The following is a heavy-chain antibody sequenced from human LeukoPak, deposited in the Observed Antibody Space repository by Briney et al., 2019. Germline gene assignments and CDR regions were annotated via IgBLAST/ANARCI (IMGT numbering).Heavy chain of an antibody. D-gene: IGHD6-13*01. CDR2: IYYSGST. V-gene: IGHV4-31*03. J-gene: IGHJ5*02. CDR1: GGSISSGGYS. CDR3: ARGLIAAAGRINWFDP. Sequence: PSETLSLTCTVSGGSISSGGYSWSWIRQHPGKGLEWIGYIYYSGSTYYNPSLKSRVTISVDTSKNQFSLKLSSVTAADTAVYYCARGLIAAAGRINWFDPWGQGTLVTVSS.